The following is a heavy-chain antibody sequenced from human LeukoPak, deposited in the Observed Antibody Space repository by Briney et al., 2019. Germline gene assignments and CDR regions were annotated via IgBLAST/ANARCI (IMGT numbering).Heavy chain of an antibody. CDR2: RSGSDHDR. CDR1: GFTFSDSY. D-gene: IGHD6-6*01. J-gene: IGHJ5*01. Sequence: GGSLRLSCTASGFTFSDSYMTWGRQGPAPGVELVAYRSGSDHDRNYSDSVQNRCAISRDNANNSQYPQMSSSRIDATAVYYSTRDPRHFDSCGQGTLVTVSS. V-gene: IGHV3-11*04. CDR3: TRDPRHFDS.